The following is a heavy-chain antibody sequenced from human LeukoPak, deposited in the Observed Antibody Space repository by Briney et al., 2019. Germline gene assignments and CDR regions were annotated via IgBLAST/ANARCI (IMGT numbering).Heavy chain of an antibody. J-gene: IGHJ2*01. CDR2: IYYSGST. CDR3: ARDEDYDILKGDWYFDP. V-gene: IGHV4-59*12. CDR1: GFTFSTYS. D-gene: IGHD3-9*01. Sequence: GSLRLSCAASGFTFSTYSLSWVRQPPGKGLEWIGSIYYSGSTYYNPSLKSRVTISRDTSKNQFSLKLRSVTAADTAVYYCARDEDYDILKGDWYFDPWGRGTLVTVSS.